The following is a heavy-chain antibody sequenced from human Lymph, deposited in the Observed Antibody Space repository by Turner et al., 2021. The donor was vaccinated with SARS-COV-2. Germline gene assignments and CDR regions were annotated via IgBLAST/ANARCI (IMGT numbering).Heavy chain of an antibody. V-gene: IGHV3-33*01. CDR1: GFTFSSYG. CDR2: IWYDGTNK. Sequence: QVPLVESGGGVVQPGRSLRLSCAASGFTFSSYGMHWVRQAPGKGLEWVAVIWYDGTNKYYADYGKGRFTISRDNSKNTLYLQMNSLRAEDTAVYYCAREDVVGATTGLDYWGQGTLVTVSS. CDR3: AREDVVGATTGLDY. D-gene: IGHD1-26*01. J-gene: IGHJ4*02.